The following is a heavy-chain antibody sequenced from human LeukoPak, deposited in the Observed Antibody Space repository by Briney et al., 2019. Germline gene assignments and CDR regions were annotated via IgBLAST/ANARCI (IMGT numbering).Heavy chain of an antibody. J-gene: IGHJ4*02. CDR1: GFTFSSHG. D-gene: IGHD5-18*01. V-gene: IGHV3-23*01. CDR2: ISGSGGST. CDR3: ARQYISGQWYFDY. Sequence: GGSLRLSCAASGFTFSSHGMSWVRQAPGKGLEWVSAISGSGGSTYYADSVKGRFTISRDNSKNTLYLQMNSLIPEDTAVYYCARQYISGQWYFDYWGQGTLVTVSS.